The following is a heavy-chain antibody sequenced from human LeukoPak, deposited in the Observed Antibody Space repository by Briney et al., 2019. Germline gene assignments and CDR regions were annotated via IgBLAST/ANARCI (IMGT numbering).Heavy chain of an antibody. CDR3: ARNYDFTEPDGFDL. CDR2: IYPDDSET. Sequence: GESLKISCRGSGFIFTRHWIGWVRQMPGKGLEWMGVIYPDDSETRYSPSFQGRVTISAAKSISTAYLQWSSLQASDTAMCYCARNYDFTEPDGFDLWGQGTMVTVSS. D-gene: IGHD3/OR15-3a*01. CDR1: GFIFTRHW. J-gene: IGHJ3*01. V-gene: IGHV5-51*01.